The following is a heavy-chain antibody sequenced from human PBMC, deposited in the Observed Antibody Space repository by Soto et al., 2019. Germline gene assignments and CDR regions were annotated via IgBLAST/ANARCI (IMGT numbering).Heavy chain of an antibody. J-gene: IGHJ6*03. V-gene: IGHV3-21*01. Sequence: GGSLRLSCAASGFTFSSYSMNWVRQAPGKGLEWVSSISSSSSYIYYADSVKGRFTISRDNAKNSLYLQMNSLRAEDTAVYYCARVRGFGEFPHYYYYYMDVWGKGTTVTVSS. CDR2: ISSSSSYI. D-gene: IGHD3-10*01. CDR3: ARVRGFGEFPHYYYYYMDV. CDR1: GFTFSSYS.